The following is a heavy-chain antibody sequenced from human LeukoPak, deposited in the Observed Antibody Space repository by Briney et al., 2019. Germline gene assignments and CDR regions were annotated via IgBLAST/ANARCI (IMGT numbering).Heavy chain of an antibody. J-gene: IGHJ4*02. Sequence: SQTLSLTCTVSGGSISSGGYYWSWIRQHPGKALEWIGYIYYSGSTYYNPSLKSRVTISVDTSKNQFSLKLSSVTAADTAVYYCARGGNYDFWSGYHIPYYFDYWGQGTLVTVSS. CDR3: ARGGNYDFWSGYHIPYYFDY. CDR2: IYYSGST. CDR1: GGSISSGGYY. V-gene: IGHV4-31*03. D-gene: IGHD3-3*01.